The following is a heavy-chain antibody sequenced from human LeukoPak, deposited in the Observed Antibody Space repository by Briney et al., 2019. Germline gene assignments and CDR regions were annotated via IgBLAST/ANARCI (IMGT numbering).Heavy chain of an antibody. J-gene: IGHJ4*02. Sequence: GGSLRLSCAASGFTFSSYGMHWVRQAPGKGLEWVAFIRYDGSNKYYADSVKGRFTISRDNSKNTLYLQMNSLRAEDTAVYYCAKDDIVLMVYARGSLDYWGQGTLVTVSS. CDR2: IRYDGSNK. CDR1: GFTFSSYG. D-gene: IGHD2-8*01. CDR3: AKDDIVLMVYARGSLDY. V-gene: IGHV3-30*02.